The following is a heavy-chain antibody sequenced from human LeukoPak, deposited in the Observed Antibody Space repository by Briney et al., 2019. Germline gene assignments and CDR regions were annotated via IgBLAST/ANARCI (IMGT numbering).Heavy chain of an antibody. V-gene: IGHV4-39*07. D-gene: IGHD2-2*01. J-gene: IGHJ3*02. CDR3: ARDTSVPAAMEAFDI. Sequence: KPSETLSLTCTVSGGSISSSSYYWGWIRQPPGKGLEWIGTIYYSGSTYYNPSLKSRVTISVDTSKNQFSLKLSSVTAADTAVYYCARDTSVPAAMEAFDIWGQGTMVTVSS. CDR1: GGSISSSSYY. CDR2: IYYSGST.